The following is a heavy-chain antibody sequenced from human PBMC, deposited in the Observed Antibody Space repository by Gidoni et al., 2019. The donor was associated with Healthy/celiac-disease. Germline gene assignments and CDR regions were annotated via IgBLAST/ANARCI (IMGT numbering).Heavy chain of an antibody. J-gene: IGHJ4*02. CDR1: GFTVSSNY. V-gene: IGHV3-53*01. CDR2: IYSGGST. D-gene: IGHD3-22*01. Sequence: EVQLVESGGGLIQPGGSLRLSCAASGFTVSSNYMSWVRQAPGKGLEWVSVIYSGGSTYYADSVKGRFTISRDNSKNTLYLQMNSLRAEDTAVYYCARDGPHYDSSGYSYYFDYWGQGTLVTVSS. CDR3: ARDGPHYDSSGYSYYFDY.